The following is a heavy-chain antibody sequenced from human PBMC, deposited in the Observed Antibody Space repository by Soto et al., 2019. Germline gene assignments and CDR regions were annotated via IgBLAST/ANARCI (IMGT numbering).Heavy chain of an antibody. CDR2: ISNDGSKK. V-gene: IGHV3-30*18. CDR1: GFRFSDYG. D-gene: IGHD5-12*01. CDR3: ANTRSGYDMFFYGLDV. J-gene: IGHJ6*02. Sequence: QVHLVESGGGVVQPGRSLRLACAVSGFRFSDYGMHWVRQAPGKGLEWVAVISNDGSKKYYGDSVQGRISISRDDSKRTVYVQMDSLTPEDTAVYYCANTRSGYDMFFYGLDVWGQGTTVTVSS.